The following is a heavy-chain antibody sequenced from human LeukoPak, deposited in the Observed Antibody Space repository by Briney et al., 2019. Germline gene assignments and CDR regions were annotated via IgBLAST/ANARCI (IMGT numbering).Heavy chain of an antibody. J-gene: IGHJ4*02. CDR1: VFTFSSYS. CDR2: IISSRSYI. CDR3: GNRLDQKSYYYGSGSYYSH. Sequence: SGGSLRLSCAASVFTFSSYSMNCVRQAPGKGLEWVSFIISSRSYIYYADSVRGRFTISRDKAKNSLYLQMNSLRAEDTAVYYCGNRLDQKSYYYGSGSYYSHGGQGTLVTVSS. V-gene: IGHV3-21*01. D-gene: IGHD3-10*01.